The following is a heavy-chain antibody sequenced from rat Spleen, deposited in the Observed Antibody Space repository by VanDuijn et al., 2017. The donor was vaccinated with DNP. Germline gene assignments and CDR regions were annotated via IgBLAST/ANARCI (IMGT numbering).Heavy chain of an antibody. J-gene: IGHJ4*01. D-gene: IGHD1-4*01. CDR2: ISSGGST. CDR1: GFSLTSYG. V-gene: IGHV2S12*01. Sequence: QVQLKESGPGLVQPSQTLSLTCTVSGFSLTSYGVSWVRQPPGKGLEWIAAISSGGSTYYNSALKSRLTISRDTSKSQVFLKMNSLQTEDTAIYFCTRGGYPGDAMDDWGQGTSVTVSS. CDR3: TRGGYPGDAMDD.